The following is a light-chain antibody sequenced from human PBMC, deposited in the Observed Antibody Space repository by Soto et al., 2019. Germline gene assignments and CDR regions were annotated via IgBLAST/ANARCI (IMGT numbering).Light chain of an antibody. CDR3: QHRSNWPS. CDR1: QSLSRY. J-gene: IGKJ4*01. Sequence: EIVLTQSPATLSLSPAERATLSCRASQSLSRYLAWYQQKPGQAPRLLIYDASSRATGIPARFSGSGSGTDFILSISSLEPEDFAVYYCQHRSNWPSFGGGTKVEIK. V-gene: IGKV3-11*01. CDR2: DAS.